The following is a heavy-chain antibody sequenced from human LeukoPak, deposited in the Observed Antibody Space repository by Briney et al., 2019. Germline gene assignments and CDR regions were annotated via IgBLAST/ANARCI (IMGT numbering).Heavy chain of an antibody. CDR1: GFTLSNYW. J-gene: IGHJ4*02. CDR2: MKHDGTEK. Sequence: GGSLRLSCAAAGFTLSNYWMNWVRQAPGKGLEWVANMKHDGTEKSYVDSVKGRFTISRDDAKNSLYLQMNSLRAEDTALYYCARSPYSGSYGPFDYWGQGTLVTVSS. V-gene: IGHV3-7*04. CDR3: ARSPYSGSYGPFDY. D-gene: IGHD1-26*01.